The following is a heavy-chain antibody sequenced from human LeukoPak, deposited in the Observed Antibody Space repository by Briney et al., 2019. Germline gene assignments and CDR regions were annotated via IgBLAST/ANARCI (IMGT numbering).Heavy chain of an antibody. Sequence: PGGSLRLSCAASGFTYSRYAMSWVRQAPGKGLEWVSAITGRGTADTTYYGESVEGRFTISRDNSKNTLYLQMDSLRAEDTAIYYCAKDPSRTPYDILTGFDYWGQGTLVTVSS. D-gene: IGHD3-9*01. CDR2: ITGRGTADTT. CDR1: GFTYSRYA. V-gene: IGHV3-23*01. CDR3: AKDPSRTPYDILTGFDY. J-gene: IGHJ4*02.